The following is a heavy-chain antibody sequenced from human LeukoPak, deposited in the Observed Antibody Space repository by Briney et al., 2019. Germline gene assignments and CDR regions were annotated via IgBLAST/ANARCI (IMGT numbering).Heavy chain of an antibody. CDR3: TRGSGWYLY. D-gene: IGHD6-19*01. V-gene: IGHV4-4*07. CDR2: IYATGST. Sequence: SETLPLTCTVSGGSISGYYWSWIRQPAGQGLEWIGLIYATGSTDYNPSLKSRVSMSVDTSKNQVSLKLTSVTAADTAVYYCTRGSGWYLYWGQGTLVTVSS. CDR1: GGSISGYY. J-gene: IGHJ4*02.